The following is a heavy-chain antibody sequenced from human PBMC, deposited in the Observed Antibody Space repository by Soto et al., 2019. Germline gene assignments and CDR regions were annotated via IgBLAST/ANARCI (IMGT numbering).Heavy chain of an antibody. J-gene: IGHJ4*02. V-gene: IGHV4-4*07. CDR3: ARQTTFSGSWYDY. Sequence: QVHLQESGPGLVKPSETLSLTCTVSGGSISNYYWTWIRQPAGKGLEWIGRIYSSGSTNYNSSLKSRLTMSGDTSKNQISLKVTSVTAADTAVYYCARQTTFSGSWYDYWGQGTLVTVSS. CDR1: GGSISNYY. CDR2: IYSSGST. D-gene: IGHD6-13*01.